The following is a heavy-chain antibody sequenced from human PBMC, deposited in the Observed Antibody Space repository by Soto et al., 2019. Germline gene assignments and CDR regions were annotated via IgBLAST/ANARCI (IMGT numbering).Heavy chain of an antibody. J-gene: IGHJ4*02. Sequence: QITLNESGPTQVKPRQTLTLTCTFSGFSLTTSGVGVGWIRQSPGKAPEWLALIYWDDDKRSSPSLKGRLTITKDTSKNQVVLTMADLDPADTATYYCAHRVLRTVFGLVTTTAIYFDFWGQGTPVAVSS. CDR1: GFSLTTSGVG. D-gene: IGHD3-3*01. CDR2: IYWDDDK. V-gene: IGHV2-5*02. CDR3: AHRVLRTVFGLVTTTAIYFDF.